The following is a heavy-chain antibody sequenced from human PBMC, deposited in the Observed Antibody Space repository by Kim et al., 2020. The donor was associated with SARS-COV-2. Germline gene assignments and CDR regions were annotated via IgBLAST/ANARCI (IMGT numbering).Heavy chain of an antibody. J-gene: IGHJ5*02. CDR2: IKSKTDGGTT. CDR1: GFTFSNAW. CDR3: TTSNDYAGWFDP. D-gene: IGHD4-17*01. V-gene: IGHV3-15*01. Sequence: GGSLRLSCAASGFTFSNAWMSWVRQAPGKGLEWVGRIKSKTDGGTTDYAAPVKGRFTISRDDSKNTLYLQMNSLKTEDTAVYYCTTSNDYAGWFDPWGQGTLVTVSS.